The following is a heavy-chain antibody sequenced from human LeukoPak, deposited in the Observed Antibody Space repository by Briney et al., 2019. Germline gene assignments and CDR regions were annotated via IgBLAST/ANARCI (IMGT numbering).Heavy chain of an antibody. J-gene: IGHJ5*02. Sequence: PGGSLRLSCAASGFTFDDYTMHWVRQAPGKGLEWVSLISWDGGSTYYADSVKGRFTISRDNSKNSLYLQMNSLRTEDTALYYCAKDFYYDSSGPPEFDPWGQGTLVTVSS. D-gene: IGHD3-22*01. V-gene: IGHV3-43*01. CDR2: ISWDGGST. CDR3: AKDFYYDSSGPPEFDP. CDR1: GFTFDDYT.